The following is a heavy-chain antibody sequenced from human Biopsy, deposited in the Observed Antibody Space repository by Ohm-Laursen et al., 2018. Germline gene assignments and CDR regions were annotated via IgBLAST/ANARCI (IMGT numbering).Heavy chain of an antibody. Sequence: ASVKVSCKASGYSFTSYYMHWVRQAPGQGLEWMGIINPSGGSTDYAQKFQGRVTMTRDTSTSTVYMELISPRSEDTAVYYCARHLLGGGAYYDYWGQGTLVTVSS. CDR1: GYSFTSYY. CDR3: ARHLLGGGAYYDY. J-gene: IGHJ4*02. V-gene: IGHV1-46*01. CDR2: INPSGGST. D-gene: IGHD2-15*01.